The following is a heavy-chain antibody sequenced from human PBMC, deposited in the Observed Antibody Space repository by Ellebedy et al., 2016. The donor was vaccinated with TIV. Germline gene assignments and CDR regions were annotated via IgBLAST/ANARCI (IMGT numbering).Heavy chain of an antibody. Sequence: GESLKISCAASGFTFSSYALTWVRQAPGKGLEWLSSISGSGGSTFYADSVKGRFTISRDNSKNTLYLQMNSLRAEDTAVYYCAIGPPKYGDYVPFDYWGQGTLVTVSS. CDR3: AIGPPKYGDYVPFDY. CDR1: GFTFSSYA. D-gene: IGHD4-17*01. J-gene: IGHJ4*02. V-gene: IGHV3-23*01. CDR2: ISGSGGST.